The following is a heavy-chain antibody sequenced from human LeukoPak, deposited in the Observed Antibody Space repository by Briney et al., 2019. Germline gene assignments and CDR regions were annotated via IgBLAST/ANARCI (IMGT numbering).Heavy chain of an antibody. V-gene: IGHV3-21*01. D-gene: IGHD2-15*01. CDR2: ISSSSSYI. J-gene: IGHJ4*02. CDR3: ATGRDCSGGSCYSVY. CDR1: GFTFSSYW. Sequence: GGSLRLSCAASGFTFSSYWMHWVRQAPGKGLEWVSSISSSSSYIYYADSVKGRFTISRDNAKNSLYLQMNSLRAEDTAVYYGATGRDCSGGSCYSVYWGQGTLVTVSS.